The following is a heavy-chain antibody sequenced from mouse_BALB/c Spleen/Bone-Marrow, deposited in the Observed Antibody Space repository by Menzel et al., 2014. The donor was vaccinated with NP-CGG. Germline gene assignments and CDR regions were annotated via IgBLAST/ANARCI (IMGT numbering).Heavy chain of an antibody. Sequence: EVKLVESGGGLVQPGGSRKLSCAASGFTFSSFGMHWVRQAPEKGLERVACISSGSSTIYYADTVKGRFTISRDNPKNTLFRQMTSLRSEDTAMYYCARSGIGYYYGSNSYAMDYWGQGTSVTVSS. CDR1: GFTFSSFG. D-gene: IGHD1-1*01. CDR2: ISSGSSTI. V-gene: IGHV5-17*02. J-gene: IGHJ4*01. CDR3: ARSGIGYYYGSNSYAMDY.